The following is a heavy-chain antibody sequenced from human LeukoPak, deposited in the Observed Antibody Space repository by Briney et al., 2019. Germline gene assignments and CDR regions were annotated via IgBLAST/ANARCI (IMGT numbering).Heavy chain of an antibody. CDR1: GFTFSSYW. Sequence: GGSLRLSCAASGFTFSSYWMSWVRQAPGRGLEWVANIKQDGSEKYYVDSVKGRFTISRDNSKNTLYLQMNSLRAEDTAVYYCASEVGAHTFDYWGQGTLVTVSS. CDR3: ASEVGAHTFDY. CDR2: IKQDGSEK. D-gene: IGHD1-26*01. V-gene: IGHV3-7*01. J-gene: IGHJ4*02.